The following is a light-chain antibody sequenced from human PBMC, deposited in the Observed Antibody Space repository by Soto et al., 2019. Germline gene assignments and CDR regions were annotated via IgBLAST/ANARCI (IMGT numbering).Light chain of an antibody. V-gene: IGKV3-11*01. Sequence: EIGLTQSPATRFLSPGAGSPLSGRASQSISSYLAWYQQKPGQAPRLLIYDASNRATGIPARFSGSGSGTDFTLTISSLEPEDFAVYYCQQRSNWPGTFGPGTKVDIK. CDR2: DAS. J-gene: IGKJ3*01. CDR1: QSISSY. CDR3: QQRSNWPGT.